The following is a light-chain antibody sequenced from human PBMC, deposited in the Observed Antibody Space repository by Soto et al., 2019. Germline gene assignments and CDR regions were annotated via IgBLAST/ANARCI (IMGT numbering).Light chain of an antibody. CDR2: EVT. J-gene: IGLJ2*01. Sequence: QSALTQPASVSGSPGQSITISCTGTSSDVGSYNLVAWYQQHPGKAPKLMISEVTKRPSGVSNRFSGSKSGNTASLTISGLQADDEADYYCCSYAGSGTYVVFGGGTKLTVL. V-gene: IGLV2-23*02. CDR3: CSYAGSGTYVV. CDR1: SSDVGSYNL.